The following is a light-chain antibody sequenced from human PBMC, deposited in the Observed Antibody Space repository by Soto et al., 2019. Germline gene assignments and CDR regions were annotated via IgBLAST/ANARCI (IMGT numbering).Light chain of an antibody. CDR1: SSDVGSYNY. CDR3: SSYTSSNTLVV. V-gene: IGLV2-14*01. Sequence: SALTQPASVSGSPGQSLTISCTGTSSDVGSYNYVSWYQQHPGKAPKLMIYEVSNRPSWVSNRFSGSKSGNTASLTISGLQTEDEADYYCSSYTSSNTLVVFGGGTKLTVL. CDR2: EVS. J-gene: IGLJ2*01.